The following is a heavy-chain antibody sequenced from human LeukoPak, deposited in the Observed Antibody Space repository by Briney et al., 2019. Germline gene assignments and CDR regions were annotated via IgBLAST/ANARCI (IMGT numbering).Heavy chain of an antibody. J-gene: IGHJ1*01. V-gene: IGHV4-38-2*01. CDR2: VSPSGST. Sequence: PSETLSLTCAVSGYSITNGYYWGWIRQSPGKGLEWLGSVSPSGSTDSNPSLKSRLTISLDTSKHQIALLLRSVTAADTAVYYCASYFGGWHFQHWGQGTLVTVSS. CDR1: GYSITNGYY. CDR3: ASYFGGWHFQH. D-gene: IGHD3-10*01.